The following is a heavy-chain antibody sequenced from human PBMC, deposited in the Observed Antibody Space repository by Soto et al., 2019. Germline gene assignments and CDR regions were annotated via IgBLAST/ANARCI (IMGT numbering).Heavy chain of an antibody. Sequence: ASVKVSCKASGGTFSSYTISWVRQAPGQELEWMGRIIPILGIANYAQKFQGRVTITADKSTSTAYMELSSLRFEDTAVYYCARDSRGVKRDDYWGQGTLVTVSS. CDR2: IIPILGIA. CDR3: ARDSRGVKRDDY. D-gene: IGHD2-8*01. CDR1: GGTFSSYT. J-gene: IGHJ4*02. V-gene: IGHV1-69*04.